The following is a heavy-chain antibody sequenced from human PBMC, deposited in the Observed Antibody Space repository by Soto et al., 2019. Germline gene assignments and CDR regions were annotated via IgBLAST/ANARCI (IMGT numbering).Heavy chain of an antibody. CDR2: IRSKAYGGTT. CDR3: ARHISNFRYYYYAMDV. V-gene: IGHV3-49*04. J-gene: IGHJ6*02. Sequence: GGSLRLSCTASGFTFGDYAMSWVRQAPGKGLEWVGFIRSKAYGGTTEYAASVKGRFTISRDDSKSIAYLQMNTLRASDTAMYYCARHISNFRYYYYAMDVWGQGTTVTVSS. D-gene: IGHD4-4*01. CDR1: GFTFGDYA.